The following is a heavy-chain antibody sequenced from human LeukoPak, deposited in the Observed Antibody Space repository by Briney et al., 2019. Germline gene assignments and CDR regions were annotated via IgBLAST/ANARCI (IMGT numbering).Heavy chain of an antibody. D-gene: IGHD6-19*01. CDR1: GGSFSEDY. Sequence: SETLSLTCGVFGGSFSEDYWSWIRQPPGKGLEWIGYIYYSGSTNYNPSLKSRVTISVDTSKNQFSLKLSSVTAADTAVYYCARVYSSGWYNAFDIWGQGTMVTVSS. J-gene: IGHJ3*02. CDR2: IYYSGST. V-gene: IGHV4-59*01. CDR3: ARVYSSGWYNAFDI.